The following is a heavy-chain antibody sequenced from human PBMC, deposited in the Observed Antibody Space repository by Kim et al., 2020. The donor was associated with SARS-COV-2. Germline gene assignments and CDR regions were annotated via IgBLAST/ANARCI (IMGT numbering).Heavy chain of an antibody. Sequence: GESLKISCKGSGYSFTSYWVGWVRQMPGKGLEWMGIIYPGDSDTRYSPSFQGQVTISADKSISTAYLRWSSLKASDTAMYYCARPRGYSGYYGAFDIWGQGTMVTVSS. D-gene: IGHD5-12*01. CDR2: IYPGDSDT. CDR3: ARPRGYSGYYGAFDI. CDR1: GYSFTSYW. J-gene: IGHJ3*02. V-gene: IGHV5-51*01.